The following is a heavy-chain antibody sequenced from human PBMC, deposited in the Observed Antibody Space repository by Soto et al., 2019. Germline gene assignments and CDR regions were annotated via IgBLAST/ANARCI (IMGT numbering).Heavy chain of an antibody. V-gene: IGHV4-59*01. D-gene: IGHD3-3*01. CDR2: MYYSGIS. Sequence: KSSETLSLTCTVSGGSISSYYWSWIRQPPGKGLEWIGYMYYSGISNYNPSLKSRVTILLDTPKNQFSLKLSSVTAADSAVHYCARGASGYYPLDWLDPWGQGTLVT. J-gene: IGHJ5*02. CDR1: GGSISSYY. CDR3: ARGASGYYPLDWLDP.